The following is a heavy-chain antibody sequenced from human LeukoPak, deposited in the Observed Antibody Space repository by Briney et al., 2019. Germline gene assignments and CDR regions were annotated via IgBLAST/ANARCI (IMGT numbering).Heavy chain of an antibody. V-gene: IGHV3-21*01. J-gene: IGHJ4*02. Sequence: GGSLRLSCAASGFTFSSHSMNWVRQAPGKGLEWVSSISSSSSYIYYADSVEGRFTISRDNAKNSLYLQMNSLRAEDTAVYYCARTALWIQLWQTGFFDYWGQGTLVTVSS. CDR3: ARTALWIQLWQTGFFDY. CDR1: GFTFSSHS. D-gene: IGHD5-18*01. CDR2: ISSSSSYI.